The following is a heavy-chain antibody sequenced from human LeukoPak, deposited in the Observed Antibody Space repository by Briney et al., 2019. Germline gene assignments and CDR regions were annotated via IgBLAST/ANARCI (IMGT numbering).Heavy chain of an antibody. D-gene: IGHD3-10*01. CDR2: ISAYNGNT. Sequence: ASVKVSCKASGYTFTSYGISWVRQAPGQGLEWMGWISAYNGNTNYAQKLQGRVTMTTDTSTSTAYMELRSLRSDDTAVYYCARGGRNYYGSGSYYDFDYWGQGTLVTVSS. CDR3: ARGGRNYYGSGSYYDFDY. J-gene: IGHJ4*02. CDR1: GYTFTSYG. V-gene: IGHV1-18*01.